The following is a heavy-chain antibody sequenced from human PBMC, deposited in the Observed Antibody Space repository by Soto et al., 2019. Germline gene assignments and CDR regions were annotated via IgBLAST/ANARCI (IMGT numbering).Heavy chain of an antibody. CDR3: ASEGGSGNYRYYAMDV. Sequence: QVQLVQSGAEVKKPGSSVKVSCKASGGTFSSYAISWVRQAPGQGLEWMGGIIPIFGTANYAQKFQGRVTITADDSTSTAYVELSSLRSEDTAVYYCASEGGSGNYRYYAMDVWGQGTTVTVSS. D-gene: IGHD3-10*01. CDR2: IIPIFGTA. CDR1: GGTFSSYA. V-gene: IGHV1-69*12. J-gene: IGHJ6*02.